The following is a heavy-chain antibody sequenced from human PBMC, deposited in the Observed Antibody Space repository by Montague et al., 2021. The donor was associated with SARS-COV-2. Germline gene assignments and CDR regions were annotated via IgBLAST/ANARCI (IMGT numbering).Heavy chain of an antibody. J-gene: IGHJ3*02. Sequence: CAISGDSVASNRAGWKWLSRYPSHGLEWLGGTYFNTKWYNDYAVSVKXXRSINPDTSKNQFSLKLSSVTAADTAVYYCARSKLWFGELLLSDAFDIWGQGTMSTVSS. D-gene: IGHD3-10*01. CDR2: TYFNTKWYN. CDR1: GDSVASNRAG. V-gene: IGHV6-1*01. CDR3: ARSKLWFGELLLSDAFDI.